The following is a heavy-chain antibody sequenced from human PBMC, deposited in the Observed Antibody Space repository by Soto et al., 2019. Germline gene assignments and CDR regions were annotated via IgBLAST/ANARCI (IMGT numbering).Heavy chain of an antibody. V-gene: IGHV3-23*01. Sequence: GWSLRLSCASSGVSVRSYAMSSVLQAPGKGLQWFSAISGSGGSTYYADSVKGRFTISRDNSKNTLYLQMNSLRAEDTAVYYCAKDPQYSYYYGSGIYNWFDPWGQGTLVTVSS. D-gene: IGHD3-10*01. CDR3: AKDPQYSYYYGSGIYNWFDP. J-gene: IGHJ5*02. CDR1: GVSVRSYA. CDR2: ISGSGGST.